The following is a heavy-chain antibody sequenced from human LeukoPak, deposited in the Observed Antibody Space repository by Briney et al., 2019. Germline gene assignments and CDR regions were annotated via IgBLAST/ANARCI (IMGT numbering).Heavy chain of an antibody. D-gene: IGHD3/OR15-3a*01. CDR1: GFTFSSYG. J-gene: IGHJ4*02. CDR3: AKHFCTGLDCSLFDS. CDR2: IGGRDGST. V-gene: IGHV3-23*01. Sequence: GGSLRLSCAASGFTFSSYGMSWVRQAPGKGLEWVSAIGGRDGSTYYADSVKGRFTISRDNSKNTLYVQMNSLRAEDTAVYYCAKHFCTGLDCSLFDSWGQGTLVTVSS.